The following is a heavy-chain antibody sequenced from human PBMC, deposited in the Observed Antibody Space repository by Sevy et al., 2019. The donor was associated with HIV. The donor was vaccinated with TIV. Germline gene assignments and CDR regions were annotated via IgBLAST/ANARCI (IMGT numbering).Heavy chain of an antibody. V-gene: IGHV3-21*01. Sequence: GGSLRLSCAASGFTFSSYSMNWVRQAPGKGLEWVSSISSSSSYIYYADSVKGRFTISRDNAKNSLYLQMNSLRAEDTAVYYCGKVSIFGVGGFYDYWGQGTLVTVSS. CDR2: ISSSSSYI. D-gene: IGHD3-3*01. CDR3: GKVSIFGVGGFYDY. J-gene: IGHJ4*02. CDR1: GFTFSSYS.